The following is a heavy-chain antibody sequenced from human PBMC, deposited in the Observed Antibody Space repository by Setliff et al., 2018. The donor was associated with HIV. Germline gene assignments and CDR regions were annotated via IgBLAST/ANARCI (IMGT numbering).Heavy chain of an antibody. CDR3: ARAPNSPYYSNVWYADH. CDR2: LYPGDSDT. CDR1: GYSFTTYW. J-gene: IGHJ5*02. D-gene: IGHD3-22*01. V-gene: IGHV5-51*01. Sequence: PGESLKISCKTSGYSFTTYWIGWVRQMPGKGLEWMAILYPGDSDTRYSPSFQSQVTVSADKSIGTAYLQWNSLKAPDTALYFCARAPNSPYYSNVWYADHWGQGTLVTV.